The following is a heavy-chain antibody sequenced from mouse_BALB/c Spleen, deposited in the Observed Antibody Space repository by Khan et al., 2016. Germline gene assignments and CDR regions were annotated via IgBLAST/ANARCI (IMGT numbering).Heavy chain of an antibody. CDR2: INSNGGHT. CDR3: ARFSGWTYYFDY. J-gene: IGHJ2*01. D-gene: IGHD1-2*01. V-gene: IGHV5-6-3*01. Sequence: EVELVESGGGLVQPGGSLKLSCAASGCTFSNYGMSWIRQTPDKRLELVATINSNGGHTYYPDSVKGRFAISRDNAKNTLFLQMNSLKSEDTAMYFCARFSGWTYYFDYWGQGTTLTVSS. CDR1: GCTFSNYG.